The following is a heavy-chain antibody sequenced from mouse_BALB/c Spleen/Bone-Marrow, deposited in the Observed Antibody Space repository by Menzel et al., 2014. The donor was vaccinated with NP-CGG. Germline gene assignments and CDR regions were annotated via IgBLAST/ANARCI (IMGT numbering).Heavy chain of an antibody. D-gene: IGHD3-2*02. CDR3: TRRPLQANSYFDC. CDR2: ISSGGSST. Sequence: EVKLQESGGDLVKPGGSLKLSCVASGFTFSSYGMSWVRQTPDKRLEGVATISSGGSSTYYPASVKGRFTISRDNAKSTLYLQISSLNSEDTAMYYCTRRPLQANSYFDCWGQGTTLTVSP. J-gene: IGHJ2*01. CDR1: GFTFSSYG. V-gene: IGHV5-6*02.